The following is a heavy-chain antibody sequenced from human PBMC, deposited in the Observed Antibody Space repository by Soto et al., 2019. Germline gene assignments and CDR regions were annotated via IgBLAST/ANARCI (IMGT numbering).Heavy chain of an antibody. CDR2: ISYDGSNK. CDR3: ARGGGWYRAYLDY. CDR1: GFTFSSYA. Sequence: QVQLVESGGGVVQPGRSLRLSCAASGFTFSSYAMHWVRQAPGKGLEWVAVISYDGSNKYYADSVKGRFTISRDNSKNTLYLQMNSLRAEDTAVYYCARGGGWYRAYLDYWGQGTLVTVSS. V-gene: IGHV3-30-3*01. D-gene: IGHD6-19*01. J-gene: IGHJ4*02.